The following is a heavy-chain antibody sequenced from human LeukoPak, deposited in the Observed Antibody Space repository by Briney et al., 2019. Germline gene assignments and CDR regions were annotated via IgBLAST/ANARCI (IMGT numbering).Heavy chain of an antibody. Sequence: SETLSLTCTVSGGSISSSSYYWGWIRQPPGKGLEWIGRIYYSGSTYYNPSLKSRVTISVDASKNQFSLKLSSVTAADTAVYYCARTPASSGWYPAHFDYWGQGTLVTVSS. V-gene: IGHV4-39*01. D-gene: IGHD6-19*01. CDR3: ARTPASSGWYPAHFDY. J-gene: IGHJ4*02. CDR2: IYYSGST. CDR1: GGSISSSSYY.